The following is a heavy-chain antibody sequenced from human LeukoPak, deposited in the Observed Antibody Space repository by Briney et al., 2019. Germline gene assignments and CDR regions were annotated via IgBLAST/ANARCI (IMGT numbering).Heavy chain of an antibody. CDR3: ARHGRYCSGGSCPVGY. Sequence: GESLKISCKGSGYSFTSYWIGWVRQMPGKGLEWMGIIYPGDSDTRYSPSFQGRVTISADKSISTAYLQWSSLKASDTAMYYCARHGRYCSGGSCPVGYWGQGTLVTVSS. V-gene: IGHV5-51*01. D-gene: IGHD2-15*01. CDR2: IYPGDSDT. J-gene: IGHJ4*02. CDR1: GYSFTSYW.